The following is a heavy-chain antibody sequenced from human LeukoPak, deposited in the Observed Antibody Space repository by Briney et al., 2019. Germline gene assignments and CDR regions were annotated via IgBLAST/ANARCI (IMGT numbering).Heavy chain of an antibody. CDR2: ISSSGSTI. CDR1: GFTFSSYE. CDR3: ARMRIWFGEFIGFDP. D-gene: IGHD3-10*01. J-gene: IGHJ5*02. V-gene: IGHV3-48*03. Sequence: GGSLRLSCAASGFTFSSYEMNWVRQAPGKGLEWVSYISSSGSTIYYADSVKGRFTISRDNAKNSLYLQMNSLRAEDTAVYYCARMRIWFGEFIGFDPWGQGTLVTVSS.